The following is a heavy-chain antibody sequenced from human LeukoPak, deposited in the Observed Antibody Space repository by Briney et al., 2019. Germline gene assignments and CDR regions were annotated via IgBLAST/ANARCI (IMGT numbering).Heavy chain of an antibody. V-gene: IGHV4-39*01. CDR3: ARQPGGYSGPFDY. J-gene: IGHJ4*02. CDR2: VYYSGST. Sequence: ASETLSLACSVSGGSISSSSYYWGWIRQPPGKGLEWVASVYYSGSTYYNPSLESRVTMSVDTSKNQFSLKLSSVTAADTAVYYCARQPGGYSGPFDYWGQGTLVTVSS. CDR1: GGSISSSSYY. D-gene: IGHD5-12*01.